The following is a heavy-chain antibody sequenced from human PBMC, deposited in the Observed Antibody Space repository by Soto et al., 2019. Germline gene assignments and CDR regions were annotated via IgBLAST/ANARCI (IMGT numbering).Heavy chain of an antibody. CDR1: GYTFTSYY. CDR2: INPSGGST. V-gene: IGHV1-46*01. CDR3: ARDYSSGWYFYNWFDP. J-gene: IGHJ5*02. Sequence: ASVKVSCKASGYTFTSYYMHWVRQAPGQGLEWMGIINPSGGSTSYAQKFQGRVTMTRDTSTSTVYMELSSLRSEDTAVYYCARDYSSGWYFYNWFDPWGQGTLVTVSS. D-gene: IGHD6-19*01.